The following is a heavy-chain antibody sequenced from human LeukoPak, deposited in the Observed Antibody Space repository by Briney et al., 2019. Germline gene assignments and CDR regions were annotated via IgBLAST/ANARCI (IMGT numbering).Heavy chain of an antibody. CDR2: ISYDGSNK. CDR1: GFTFSTYG. J-gene: IGHJ4*02. Sequence: GGSLRLSCAASGFTFSTYGMHWVRQAPGKGLEWVAVISYDGSNKYYADSVKGRFTISRDNSKNTLYLQMNSLRAENTGVYNGGKVNRGRPHFDTGGQGTLVTVSS. CDR3: GKVNRGRPHFDT. V-gene: IGHV3-30*18. D-gene: IGHD1-14*01.